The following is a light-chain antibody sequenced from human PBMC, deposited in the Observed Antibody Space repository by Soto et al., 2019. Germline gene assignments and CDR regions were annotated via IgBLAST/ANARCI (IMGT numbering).Light chain of an antibody. CDR3: QQYNSYSKT. Sequence: DIQLTQSRATLSASAGGRVTITCRASQSISSWLAWYQQKPGKAPKLLIYDASSLESGVPSRFSGSGSGTEFTLSISSLQPDDSASHYCQQYNSYSKTFGQATKVDNK. CDR1: QSISSW. CDR2: DAS. V-gene: IGKV1-5*01. J-gene: IGKJ1*01.